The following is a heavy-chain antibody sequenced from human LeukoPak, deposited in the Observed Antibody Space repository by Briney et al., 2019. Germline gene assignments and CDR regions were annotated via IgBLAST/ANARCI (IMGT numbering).Heavy chain of an antibody. CDR3: ARSIAAAGCFDY. CDR2: LYYSGTT. D-gene: IGHD6-13*01. CDR1: GGSISSSSYY. J-gene: IGHJ4*02. V-gene: IGHV4-39*01. Sequence: SETLSLTCTVSGGSISSSSYYWGWIRQPQEKGLEWIGSLYYSGTTYYNPSLKSRVTISVDTSKNQFSLRLSSVTAADTAVYYCARSIAAAGCFDYWGQGTLVTVSS.